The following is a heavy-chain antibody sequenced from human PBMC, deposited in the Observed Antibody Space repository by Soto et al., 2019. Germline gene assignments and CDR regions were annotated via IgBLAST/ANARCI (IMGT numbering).Heavy chain of an antibody. CDR3: ARVDYSSGWYVVDY. V-gene: IGHV3-33*01. CDR2: IWYDGSNK. J-gene: IGHJ4*02. D-gene: IGHD6-19*01. Sequence: GGSLRLSCAASGFTFSSYGMHWVRQAPGKGLEWVAVIWYDGSNKYYADSVKGRFTISRDNSKNTLYLKMNSLRAEDTAVYYCARVDYSSGWYVVDYWGQGTLVTVSS. CDR1: GFTFSSYG.